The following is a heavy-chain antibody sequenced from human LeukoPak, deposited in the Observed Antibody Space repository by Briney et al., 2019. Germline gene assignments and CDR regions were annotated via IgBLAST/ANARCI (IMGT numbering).Heavy chain of an antibody. V-gene: IGHV4-59*08. J-gene: IGHJ4*02. CDR1: GDSISNYY. Sequence: PSETLSLTCTVSGDSISNYYWTWIRQPPGKGLEWIGFICYSGTTHYNPSLKSRVTMSVATSNNQFSLRLSSLTAADTAIYYCARHSGAFPHYFDYWGQGALVTVSS. CDR3: ARHSGAFPHYFDY. CDR2: ICYSGTT. D-gene: IGHD1-26*01.